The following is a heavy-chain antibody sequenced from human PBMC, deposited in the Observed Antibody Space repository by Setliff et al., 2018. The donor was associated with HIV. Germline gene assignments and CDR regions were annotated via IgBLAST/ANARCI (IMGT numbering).Heavy chain of an antibody. V-gene: IGHV4-34*01. J-gene: IGHJ6*03. D-gene: IGHD6-19*01. CDR1: GGSFSGYY. Sequence: PSETLSLTCAVYGGSFSGYYWTWIRQPPGKGLEWIGEITHSGSTNYNPSLETRVTISVDTSKNQFSLKLSSVTAADTAVYYCAKGVAGLQYYYYYMDVWGEGTTVTVSS. CDR2: ITHSGST. CDR3: AKGVAGLQYYYYYMDV.